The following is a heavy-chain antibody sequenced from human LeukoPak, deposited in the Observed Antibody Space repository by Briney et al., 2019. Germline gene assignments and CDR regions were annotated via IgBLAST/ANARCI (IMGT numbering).Heavy chain of an antibody. CDR1: GGTFSSYA. D-gene: IGHD3-3*01. V-gene: IGHV1-46*01. CDR3: ARDQRYYDFWSGYYTFDY. CDR2: INPSGGST. J-gene: IGHJ4*02. Sequence: VASVKVSCKASGGTFSSYAISWVRQAPGQGLEWMGIINPSGGSTSYAQKFQGRVTMTRDTSTSTVYMELSSLRSEDTAVYYCARDQRYYDFWSGYYTFDYWGQGTLVTVSS.